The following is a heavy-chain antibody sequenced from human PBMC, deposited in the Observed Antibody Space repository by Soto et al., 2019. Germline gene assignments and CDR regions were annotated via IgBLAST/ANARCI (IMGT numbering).Heavy chain of an antibody. Sequence: PSETLSLTCTVSGGSISSSSYYWGWIRQPPGKGLEWIGSIFYSGTTYYNPSLKSRVTISVDTSKNQFSLKLNSVTAADTATYYCARGFHSNSWTFTYWGQGTLVTVSS. V-gene: IGHV4-39*07. D-gene: IGHD6-6*01. CDR2: IFYSGTT. J-gene: IGHJ4*02. CDR1: GGSISSSSYY. CDR3: ARGFHSNSWTFTY.